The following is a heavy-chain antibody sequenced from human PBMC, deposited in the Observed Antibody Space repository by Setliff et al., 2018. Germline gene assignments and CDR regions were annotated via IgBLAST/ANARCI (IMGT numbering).Heavy chain of an antibody. Sequence: ASVKVSCKASGGTFSSYAISWVRQAPGQGLEWMGWISAYNGNTNYAQKFQGRVTMTEDTSTDTVYMELRSLRSDDTAVYYCARDKAKWLVFNRWFDPWGQGTLVTVSS. CDR1: GGTFSSYA. D-gene: IGHD6-19*01. J-gene: IGHJ5*02. CDR3: ARDKAKWLVFNRWFDP. CDR2: ISAYNGNT. V-gene: IGHV1-18*01.